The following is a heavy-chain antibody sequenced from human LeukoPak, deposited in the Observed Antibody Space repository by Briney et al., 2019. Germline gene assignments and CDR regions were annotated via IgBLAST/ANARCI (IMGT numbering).Heavy chain of an antibody. V-gene: IGHV4-34*01. CDR3: ATDRGYYDSSGYSYWYFDL. J-gene: IGHJ2*01. CDR2: INHSGST. CDR1: GGSFSGYY. Sequence: NPSETLSLTCAVYGGSFSGYYWSWIRQPPGKGLEWIGEINHSGSTNYNPSLKSRVTISVDTSKNHFSLKLSSVTAADTAVYYCATDRGYYDSSGYSYWYFDLWGRGTLVTVSS. D-gene: IGHD3-22*01.